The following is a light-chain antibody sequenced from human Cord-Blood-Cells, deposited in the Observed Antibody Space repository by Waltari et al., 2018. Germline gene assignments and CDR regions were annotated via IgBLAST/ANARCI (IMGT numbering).Light chain of an antibody. CDR3: QQYYSTPLT. V-gene: IGKV4-1*01. J-gene: IGKJ4*01. Sequence: DIVMTQSPDSLAVSLGERVPINCKSSQSVLYSSNNKNYLTWYQQKPGQPPKLLIYCASTRESGVPDRFSGSGSGTDFTLTISSLQAEDVAVYYCQQYYSTPLTFGGGTKVEIK. CDR1: QSVLYSSNNKNY. CDR2: CAS.